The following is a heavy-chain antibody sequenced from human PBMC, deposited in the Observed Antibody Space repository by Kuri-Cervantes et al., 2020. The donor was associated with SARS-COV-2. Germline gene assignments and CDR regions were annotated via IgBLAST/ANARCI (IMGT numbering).Heavy chain of an antibody. D-gene: IGHD2-21*02. CDR3: ARHPLSYCGGDCSSPSWYFDL. J-gene: IGHJ2*01. CDR1: GGTFSSYT. Sequence: SVKVSCKASGGTFSSYTISWVRQAPGQGLKWMGRIIPILGIANYAQKFQGRVTITADKSTSTAYMELSSLRSEDTAVYYCARHPLSYCGGDCSSPSWYFDLWGRGTLVTVSS. V-gene: IGHV1-69*02. CDR2: IIPILGIA.